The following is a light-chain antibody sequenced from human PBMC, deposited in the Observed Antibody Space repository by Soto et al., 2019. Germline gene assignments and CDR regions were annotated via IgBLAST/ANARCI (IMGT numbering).Light chain of an antibody. CDR3: QQYVSSPPT. V-gene: IGKV3-20*01. J-gene: IGKJ1*01. CDR2: DAS. Sequence: VRAAPSNRTSQSVATYLAWYQQEPGQAPRLLIYDASSRATGIPDRFSGSGSGTDFTLTISRLEPEDFAVYYCQQYVSSPPTFGQGTKVDIK. CDR1: QSVATY.